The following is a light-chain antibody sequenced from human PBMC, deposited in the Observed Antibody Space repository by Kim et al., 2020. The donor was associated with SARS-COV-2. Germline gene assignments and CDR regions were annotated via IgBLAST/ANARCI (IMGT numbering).Light chain of an antibody. V-gene: IGLV3-19*01. J-gene: IGLJ3*02. CDR3: NSWDSSGHHPV. CDR2: GKN. CDR1: SLRIYY. Sequence: SSELTQDPAVYVALGQTVRITCQGDSLRIYYASWYQQKSGQAPLLVIYGKNNRPSGIPDRFSGSSSGDTASLTIAGAQAEDEADYYCNSWDSSGHHPVFG.